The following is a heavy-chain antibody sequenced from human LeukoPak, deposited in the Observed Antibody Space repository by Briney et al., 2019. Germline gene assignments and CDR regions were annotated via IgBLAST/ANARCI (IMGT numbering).Heavy chain of an antibody. CDR2: ISWSGSDT. Sequence: PGGSLRLSCTASGFSLSSYSMNWVRQAPGKGLEWVSYISWSGSDTYYADSVKGRFTISRDNSKNTLYLQMNSLRAEDTAVYYCARDPYCSGGSCYSFDTDYWGQGTLVTVSS. D-gene: IGHD2-15*01. CDR3: ARDPYCSGGSCYSFDTDY. J-gene: IGHJ4*02. CDR1: GFSLSSYS. V-gene: IGHV3-48*01.